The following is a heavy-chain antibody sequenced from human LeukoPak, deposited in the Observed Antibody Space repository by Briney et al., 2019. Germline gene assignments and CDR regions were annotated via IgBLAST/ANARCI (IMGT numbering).Heavy chain of an antibody. CDR2: IYHSGST. D-gene: IGHD3-10*01. J-gene: IGHJ3*02. CDR1: AYSITSGYY. CDR3: ASDRLLWFGELLNAFDI. V-gene: IGHV4-38-2*02. Sequence: SETLSLTCTVSAYSITSGYYWGWIRQPPGKGLEWIGSIYHSGSTYYNPSLKSRVTISVDTSKNLFSLKLSSVTAADTAVYYCASDRLLWFGELLNAFDIWGQGTMVTVSS.